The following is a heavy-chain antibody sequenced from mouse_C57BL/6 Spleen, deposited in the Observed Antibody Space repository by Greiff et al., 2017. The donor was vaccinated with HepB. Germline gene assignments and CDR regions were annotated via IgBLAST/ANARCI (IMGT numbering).Heavy chain of an antibody. CDR3: ARLTTVFDY. CDR1: GYTFTDYY. D-gene: IGHD1-1*01. J-gene: IGHJ2*01. Sequence: VQLQQSGPELVKPGASVKISCKASGYTFTDYYMNWVKQSHGKSLEWIGDINPNNGGTSYNQKFKGKATLTVDKSSSTAYMELRSLTSEDSAVYYCARLTTVFDYWGQGTTLTVSS. CDR2: INPNNGGT. V-gene: IGHV1-26*01.